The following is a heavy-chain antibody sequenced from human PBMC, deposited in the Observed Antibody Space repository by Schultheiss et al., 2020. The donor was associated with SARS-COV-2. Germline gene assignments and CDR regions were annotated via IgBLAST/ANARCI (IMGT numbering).Heavy chain of an antibody. D-gene: IGHD2-2*01. J-gene: IGHJ6*02. Sequence: GGSLRLSCAASGFTFSSYLMHWVRQAPGKGLVWVSRINSDGSSTSYADSVKGRFTISRDNAKNTLYLQMNSLRAEDTAVYYCARDLVVPAATIYYYYYGMDVWGQGTTVTVSS. V-gene: IGHV3-74*01. CDR1: GFTFSSYL. CDR2: INSDGSST. CDR3: ARDLVVPAATIYYYYYGMDV.